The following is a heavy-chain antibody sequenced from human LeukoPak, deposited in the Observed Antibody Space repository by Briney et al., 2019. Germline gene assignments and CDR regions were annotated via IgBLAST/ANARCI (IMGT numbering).Heavy chain of an antibody. V-gene: IGHV3-33*01. Sequence: GGSLRLSCAASGFTFSSYGMHWVRQAPGKGLEWVAVIWYDGSNKYYVDSVKGRFTISRDNSKNTLYLQMNSLRAEDTAVYYCARDPEPYDFWSGYTGYYFDYWGQGTLVTVSS. CDR1: GFTFSSYG. D-gene: IGHD3-3*01. CDR3: ARDPEPYDFWSGYTGYYFDY. J-gene: IGHJ4*02. CDR2: IWYDGSNK.